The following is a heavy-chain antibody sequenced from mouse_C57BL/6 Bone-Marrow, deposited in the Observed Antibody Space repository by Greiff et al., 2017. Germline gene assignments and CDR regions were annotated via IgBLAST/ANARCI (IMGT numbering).Heavy chain of an antibody. J-gene: IGHJ3*01. CDR3: ERYTGGFAY. Sequence: EVKVLESGGGLVQPGGSLSLSCAASGFTFTDYYMSWVRQPPGKALEWLGFIRNKANGYTTEYSASVKGRFTISRDNSQRILYLQMNALRAEDSATYNCERYTGGFAYWGQGTLVTVSA. CDR2: IRNKANGYTT. V-gene: IGHV7-3*01. CDR1: GFTFTDYY.